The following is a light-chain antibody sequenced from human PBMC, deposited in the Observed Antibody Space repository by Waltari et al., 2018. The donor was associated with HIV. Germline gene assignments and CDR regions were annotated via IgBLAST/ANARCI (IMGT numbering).Light chain of an antibody. CDR3: QQYNIRPRGNT. CDR2: GAS. J-gene: IGKJ2*01. V-gene: IGKV3-15*01. CDR1: QRVSSN. Sequence: EIVMTQSPATLSVSPGERPTLSCRASQRVSSNFAWYQQKPDQAPRLLIYGASTRATCGPGMCSGSGSGTEFTLTISSLQSEDFAVYYCQQYNIRPRGNTFGQGTKLQIK.